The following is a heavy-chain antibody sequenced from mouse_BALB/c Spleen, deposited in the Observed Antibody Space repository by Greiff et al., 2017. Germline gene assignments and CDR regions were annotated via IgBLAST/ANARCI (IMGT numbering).Heavy chain of an antibody. V-gene: IGHV5-9-3*01. D-gene: IGHD2-4*01. Sequence: EVQRVESGGGLVKPGGSLKLSCAASGFTFSSYAMSWVRQTPEKRLEWVATISSGGSYTYYPDSVKGRFTISRDNAKNTLYLQMSSLRSEDTAMYYCARQGNDYDFDYWGQGTTLTVSS. CDR1: GFTFSSYA. CDR3: ARQGNDYDFDY. J-gene: IGHJ2*01. CDR2: ISSGGSYT.